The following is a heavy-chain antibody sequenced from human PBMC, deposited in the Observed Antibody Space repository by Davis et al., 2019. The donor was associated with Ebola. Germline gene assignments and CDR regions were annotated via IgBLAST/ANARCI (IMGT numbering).Heavy chain of an antibody. CDR2: ISGTSSYI. CDR3: ARETGSDAFDI. Sequence: GGSLRLSCAASGFTFSSDSMNWVRQTPGKGVEWVSSISGTSSYIYYADSLKGRFTISRDNAKNSLYLQMNSLRAEDTAIYYCARETGSDAFDIWGQGTMVTVSS. V-gene: IGHV3-21*01. D-gene: IGHD7-27*01. CDR1: GFTFSSDS. J-gene: IGHJ3*02.